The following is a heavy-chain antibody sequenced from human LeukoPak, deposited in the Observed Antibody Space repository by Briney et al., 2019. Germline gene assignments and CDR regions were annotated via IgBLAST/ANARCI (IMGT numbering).Heavy chain of an antibody. CDR1: RFTFTSSL. CDR3: ARDHKVVGATGASDI. CDR2: IKQDGSEK. Sequence: RGSLRLSCAAPRFTFTSSLISWVRQAPGRGLGWGANIKQDGSEKHYVDSVKGRFTIARDNAKISLFLQMNSQRAEDTAVYYCARDHKVVGATGASDIWGQGTLVTVSS. V-gene: IGHV3-7*01. J-gene: IGHJ3*02. D-gene: IGHD1-26*01.